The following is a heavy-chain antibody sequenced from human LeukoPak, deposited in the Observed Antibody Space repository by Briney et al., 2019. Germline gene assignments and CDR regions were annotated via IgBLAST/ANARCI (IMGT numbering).Heavy chain of an antibody. J-gene: IGHJ3*02. CDR3: ARCAGSYGNDAFDI. D-gene: IGHD1-26*01. Sequence: ASVKVSCKASGYTFTSYGISWVRQAPGQGLEWMGWISAYNGNTNYAQKLQGRVTMTTDTSTSTAYMELRSLRSDDTAVYYCARCAGSYGNDAFDIWGQGTMVTASS. CDR1: GYTFTSYG. CDR2: ISAYNGNT. V-gene: IGHV1-18*01.